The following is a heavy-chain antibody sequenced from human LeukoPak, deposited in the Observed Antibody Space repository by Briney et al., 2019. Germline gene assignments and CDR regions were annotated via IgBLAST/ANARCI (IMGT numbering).Heavy chain of an antibody. D-gene: IGHD3-22*01. Sequence: GGSLKLSCAASGFTFSGSAMHWVRQASGKGLEWVGRIRSKANSYATAYAASAKGRFTISRDDSKNTAYMQMNSLKTEDTAVYYCTRHGYDSSDYYATLDYWGQGTLVTVSS. CDR1: GFTFSGSA. V-gene: IGHV3-73*01. CDR2: IRSKANSYAT. CDR3: TRHGYDSSDYYATLDY. J-gene: IGHJ4*02.